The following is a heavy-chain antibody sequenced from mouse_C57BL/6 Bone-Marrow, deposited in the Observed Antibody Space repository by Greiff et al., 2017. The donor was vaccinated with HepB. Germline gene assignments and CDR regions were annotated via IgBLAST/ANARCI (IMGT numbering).Heavy chain of an antibody. CDR1: GFNIKDDY. Sequence: VQLQQSGAELVRPGASVKLSCTASGFNIKDDYMHWVKQRPEQGLEWIGWIDPENGDTEYASKFQGKATITADTSSNTAYLQLSSLTSEDTAVYYCTTFGVTTGCADWGQGTLVTVAA. CDR2: IDPENGDT. CDR3: TTFGVTTGCAD. D-gene: IGHD2-2*01. V-gene: IGHV14-4*01. J-gene: IGHJ3*01.